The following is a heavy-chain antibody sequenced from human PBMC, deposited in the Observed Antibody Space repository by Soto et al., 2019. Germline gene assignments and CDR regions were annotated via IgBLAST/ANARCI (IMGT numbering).Heavy chain of an antibody. D-gene: IGHD1-26*01. CDR3: ARDRQVERGVVAYYYGMDV. V-gene: IGHV1-18*01. CDR1: GYSFTDYG. Sequence: QVQLVQSGGEVKKPGASVKVSCKASGYSFTDYGFSWVRQGPGQGLEWIGWVNTYNGNTHYAQSLQGRLTMTTDTSTSTAYMELRSLRSDDTAVYYCARDRQVERGVVAYYYGMDVWGQGTTVTVSS. CDR2: VNTYNGNT. J-gene: IGHJ6*02.